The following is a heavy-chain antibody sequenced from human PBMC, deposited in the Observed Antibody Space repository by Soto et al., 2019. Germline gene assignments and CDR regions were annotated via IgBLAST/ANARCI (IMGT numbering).Heavy chain of an antibody. D-gene: IGHD2-21*02. CDR1: GYTFTSYA. J-gene: IGHJ5*02. CDR2: INAGNGNA. CDR3: ARRETGRVVTRPNWLAP. Sequence: QVHLVQSGAEVKKPGASVKLSCKASGYTFTSYAIHWVRQAPGQGLEWMGWINAGNGNAQYPQKFQGRVTITRDTSASTAYMELSSLTSADTAVYYCARRETGRVVTRPNWLAPWGQVTLVIVSS. V-gene: IGHV1-3*01.